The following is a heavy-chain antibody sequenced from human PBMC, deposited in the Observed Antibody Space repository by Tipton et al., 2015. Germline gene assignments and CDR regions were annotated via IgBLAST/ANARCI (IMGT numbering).Heavy chain of an antibody. D-gene: IGHD3-16*01. Sequence: TLSLTCSVSSDSISKYYWSWIRQPPGKELEWIGYIQYSGSTNYNPSLKSRVTISVDTSKNQFSLELNSVTAADTAVYYCARERENSYGSFDHWGQGSLVTVSS. J-gene: IGHJ4*02. CDR1: SDSISKYY. CDR3: ARERENSYGSFDH. CDR2: IQYSGST. V-gene: IGHV4-59*12.